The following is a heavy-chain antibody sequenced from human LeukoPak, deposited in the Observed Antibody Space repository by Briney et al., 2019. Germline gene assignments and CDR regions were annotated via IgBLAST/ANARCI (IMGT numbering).Heavy chain of an antibody. CDR2: INHSGST. V-gene: IGHV4-4*02. CDR3: ARGTNSRGYSYGYHYYYYYGMDV. Sequence: PSETLSLTCAVSGGSISSSNWWSWVRQPPGKGLEWIGEINHSGSTNYNPSLKSRVTISVDTSKNQFSLKLSSVTAADTAVYYCARGTNSRGYSYGYHYYYYYGMDVWGQGTTVTVSS. CDR1: GGSISSSNW. D-gene: IGHD5-18*01. J-gene: IGHJ6*02.